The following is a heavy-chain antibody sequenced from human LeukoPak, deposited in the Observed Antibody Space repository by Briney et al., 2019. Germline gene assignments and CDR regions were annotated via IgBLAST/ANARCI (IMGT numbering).Heavy chain of an antibody. CDR3: ARPPGIAAAWFDP. J-gene: IGHJ5*02. CDR1: GGSISSSSYT. CDR2: FDNSGST. V-gene: IGHV4-39*01. Sequence: SETLSLTCTVSGGSISSSSYTWGWIRQPPGKGLEWIGSFDNSGSTYYNPSLKSRVTISVDTSKDQFSLKLTSVTAADTAVYYCARPPGIAAAWFDPWGQGTLVTVSS. D-gene: IGHD6-13*01.